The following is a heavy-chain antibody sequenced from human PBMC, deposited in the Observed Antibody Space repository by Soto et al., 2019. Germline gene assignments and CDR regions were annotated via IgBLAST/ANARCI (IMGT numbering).Heavy chain of an antibody. V-gene: IGHV3-30*18. Sequence: QVQVVKSGGGVVKPGRSLRLSCAASGFTFSNYGIHWVRQAPAKGREWVAVISYDGNREYYIDSVKGRFTISRDNSENTVHLQMNSLRGEDTAVYYCAKDGDFRSFDGWLDAWGQGTLVTVSS. J-gene: IGHJ5*02. D-gene: IGHD3-3*01. CDR2: ISYDGNRE. CDR3: AKDGDFRSFDGWLDA. CDR1: GFTFSNYG.